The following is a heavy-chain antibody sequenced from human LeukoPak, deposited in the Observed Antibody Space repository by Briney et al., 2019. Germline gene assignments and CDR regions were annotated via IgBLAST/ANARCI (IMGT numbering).Heavy chain of an antibody. CDR2: INWNGGST. D-gene: IGHD3-22*01. Sequence: GGSLRLSCAASGFTFDDYGMSWVRQAPGKGLEWVSGINWNGGSTGYADSVKGRFTISRDNAKNSLYLQMNSLRAEDTALYYRARAKQETYYYDSSGYCFDYWGQGTLVTVSS. J-gene: IGHJ4*02. V-gene: IGHV3-20*04. CDR1: GFTFDDYG. CDR3: ARAKQETYYYDSSGYCFDY.